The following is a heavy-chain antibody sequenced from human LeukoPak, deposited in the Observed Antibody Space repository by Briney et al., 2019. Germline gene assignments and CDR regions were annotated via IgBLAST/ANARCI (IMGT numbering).Heavy chain of an antibody. J-gene: IGHJ5*02. CDR3: ARHLTYYYGSGSSDP. CDR2: IYHSGST. Sequence: SGTLSLTCAVSGGSISSSNWWSWVRQPPGKGLEWIGEIYHSGSTNYNRSLKSRVTISVDTSKNQFSLKLSSVTAADTAVYYCARHLTYYYGSGSSDPWGQGTLVTVSS. V-gene: IGHV4-4*02. D-gene: IGHD3-10*01. CDR1: GGSISSSNW.